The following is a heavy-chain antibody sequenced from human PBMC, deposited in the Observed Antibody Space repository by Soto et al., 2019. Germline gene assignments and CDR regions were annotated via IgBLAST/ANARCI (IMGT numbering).Heavy chain of an antibody. CDR3: ARGMTTVTTLNY. Sequence: PSETLSLTCAVSGGSISSGGYSWSWIRQPPGKGLEWVGYIYHSGSTYYNPSLKSRVTISVDTSKNQFSLKLSSVTAADTAVYYCARGMTTVTTLNYWGQGTLVTVS. J-gene: IGHJ4*02. V-gene: IGHV4-30-2*01. CDR2: IYHSGST. CDR1: GGSISSGGYS. D-gene: IGHD4-4*01.